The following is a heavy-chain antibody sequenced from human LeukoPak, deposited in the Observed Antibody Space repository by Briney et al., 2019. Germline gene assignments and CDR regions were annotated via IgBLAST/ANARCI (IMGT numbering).Heavy chain of an antibody. Sequence: ASVKVSCKASGYSFTSYYIHWVRQAPGQGLEWMGWINPNSGGTKYAQTFQGRVTLTRDTSVTTAYMELSSLRSDDTAVYYCATARRISPAGTDWLDPWGQGTLVTVSS. CDR3: ATARRISPAGTDWLDP. J-gene: IGHJ5*02. CDR2: INPNSGGT. D-gene: IGHD6-13*01. CDR1: GYSFTSYY. V-gene: IGHV1-2*02.